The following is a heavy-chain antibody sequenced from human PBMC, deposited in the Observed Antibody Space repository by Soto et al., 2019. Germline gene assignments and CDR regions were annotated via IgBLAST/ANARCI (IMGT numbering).Heavy chain of an antibody. CDR1: GFTFGDYA. CDR3: TRDTIVVVVAAPDY. Sequence: GGSLRLSCTASGFTFGDYAMSWFRQAPGKGLEWVGFIRSKAYGGTTEYAASVKGRFTISRDDSKSIAYLQMNSLKTEDTAVYYCTRDTIVVVVAAPDYWGQGTLVNVS. CDR2: IRSKAYGGTT. V-gene: IGHV3-49*03. J-gene: IGHJ4*02. D-gene: IGHD2-15*01.